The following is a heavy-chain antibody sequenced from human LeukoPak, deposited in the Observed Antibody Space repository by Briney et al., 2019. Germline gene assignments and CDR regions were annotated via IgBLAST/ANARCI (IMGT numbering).Heavy chain of an antibody. CDR3: ATESMLDCSGFDY. J-gene: IGHJ4*02. CDR2: ISYDGNNK. V-gene: IGHV3-30*04. D-gene: IGHD2-8*01. CDR1: GFTFSRYV. Sequence: PGRSLRLSCVASGFTFSRYVIHWVPQAPGKGLEWVAFISYDGNNKYYADSVKGRFTISRDNSKNTLYLQMNSLRTEDTAVYYCATESMLDCSGFDYWGQGTLVTVSS.